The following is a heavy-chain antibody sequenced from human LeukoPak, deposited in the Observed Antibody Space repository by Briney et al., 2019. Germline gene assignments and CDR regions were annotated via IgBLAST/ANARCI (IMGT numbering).Heavy chain of an antibody. CDR1: GFTFSNFG. V-gene: IGHV3-48*01. CDR2: ISPSSGTT. Sequence: GGSLRLSCAVSGFTFSNFGMNWVRQAPGEGLEWISYISPSSGTTNYADSVRGRFTISRDDAKNSLYLQMNSLRAEDTAVYYCARGTGDRGFDYWGPGTLVTVSS. D-gene: IGHD7-27*01. J-gene: IGHJ4*02. CDR3: ARGTGDRGFDY.